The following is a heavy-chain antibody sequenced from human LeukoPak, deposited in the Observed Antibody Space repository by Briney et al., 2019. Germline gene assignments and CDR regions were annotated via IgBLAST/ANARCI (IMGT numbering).Heavy chain of an antibody. J-gene: IGHJ4*02. D-gene: IGHD6-6*01. CDR1: GYTFTGYY. Sequence: GASVKVSCKASGYTFTGYYMHWVRQAPGQGLEWMGWINPNSGGTNYAQKFQGRVTMTRDTSISTAYMELSRLRSDNTAVYYCARVTAARRAIDYWGQGTLVTVSS. CDR2: INPNSGGT. V-gene: IGHV1-2*02. CDR3: ARVTAARRAIDY.